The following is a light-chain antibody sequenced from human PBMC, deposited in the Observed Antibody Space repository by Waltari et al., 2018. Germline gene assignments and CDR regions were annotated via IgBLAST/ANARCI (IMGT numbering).Light chain of an antibody. J-gene: IGLJ3*02. CDR3: QTGGFGIWV. V-gene: IGLV4-69*01. CDR1: GGHSTHP. CDR2: GNSDGSH. Sequence: QLMLTQSPSASASLGAPVKLTCPPSGGHSTHPIAWNQQQPQKGPRFLMKGNSDGSHIRGDGIPDRFSGSSSGAERYLSISNRQSEDEADYYCQTGGFGIWVFGGGTKLTVL.